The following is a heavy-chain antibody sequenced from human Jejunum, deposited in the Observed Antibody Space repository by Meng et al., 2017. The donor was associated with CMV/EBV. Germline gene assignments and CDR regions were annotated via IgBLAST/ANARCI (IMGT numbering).Heavy chain of an antibody. D-gene: IGHD2-2*01. CDR2: IKQDGSER. CDR1: YW. Sequence: YWMNWVRKAPGGGLEWVANIKQDGSERYYEGSVKGQFTISRDNAKNSIYLQMRSLRADDTALYYCATGDCTSASCSGWGAFDFWCRGTMVTVSS. J-gene: IGHJ3*01. V-gene: IGHV3-7*01. CDR3: ATGDCTSASCSGWGAFDF.